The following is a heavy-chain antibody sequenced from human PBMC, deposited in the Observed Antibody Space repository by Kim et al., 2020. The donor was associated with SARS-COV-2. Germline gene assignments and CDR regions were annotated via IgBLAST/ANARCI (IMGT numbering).Heavy chain of an antibody. CDR1: GYTFTSYG. CDR2: ISAYNGNT. Sequence: ASVKVSCKASGYTFTSYGISWVRQAPGQGLEWMGWISAYNGNTNYAQKLQGRVTMTTDTSTSTAYMELRSLRSDDTAVYYCARVFFDFWSGYPLDYWGQGTLVTVAS. D-gene: IGHD3-3*01. V-gene: IGHV1-18*04. J-gene: IGHJ4*02. CDR3: ARVFFDFWSGYPLDY.